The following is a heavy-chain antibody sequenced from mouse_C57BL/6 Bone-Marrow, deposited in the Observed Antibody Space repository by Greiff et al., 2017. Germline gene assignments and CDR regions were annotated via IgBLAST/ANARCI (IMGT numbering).Heavy chain of an antibody. CDR3: ARSRSNYVEGYYFDY. Sequence: QVQLQQPGAELVKPGASVKLSCKASGYTFTSYWMHWVKQRPGQGLEWIGMIHPNSGSTNYNEKFKSKATLTVDKSSSTAYMQLSSLTSEDSAVYYCARSRSNYVEGYYFDYWGQGTTLTVSS. CDR2: IHPNSGST. J-gene: IGHJ2*01. V-gene: IGHV1-64*01. CDR1: GYTFTSYW. D-gene: IGHD2-5*01.